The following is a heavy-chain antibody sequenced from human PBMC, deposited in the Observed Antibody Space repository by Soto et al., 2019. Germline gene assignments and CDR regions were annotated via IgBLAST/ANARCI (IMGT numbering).Heavy chain of an antibody. D-gene: IGHD3-22*01. V-gene: IGHV5-10-1*01. Sequence: ESLNLSCKGSGYRFTSYWINCVLQMPGKGLEWMGRIDPSDSYTNYSPSFQGHVTISADKSISTAYLQWSSLKASDTAMYYCASNSYNDSSGYSHAPLDYWGQGTLVTVSS. CDR3: ASNSYNDSSGYSHAPLDY. CDR2: IDPSDSYT. J-gene: IGHJ4*02. CDR1: GYRFTSYW.